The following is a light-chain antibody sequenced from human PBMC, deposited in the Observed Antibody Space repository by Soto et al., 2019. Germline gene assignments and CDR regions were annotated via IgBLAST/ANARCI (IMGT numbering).Light chain of an antibody. Sequence: EIVMTQSPVTLSVPPGEGVTLSCRASQSVNNNLAWYQQKLGQAPRLLIYAASSRATGSPDRFSGGGSGTDFTLTISRLEPEDFAVYYCQQYGYSPITFGQGTRLEIK. J-gene: IGKJ5*01. V-gene: IGKV3-20*01. CDR3: QQYGYSPIT. CDR1: QSVNNN. CDR2: AAS.